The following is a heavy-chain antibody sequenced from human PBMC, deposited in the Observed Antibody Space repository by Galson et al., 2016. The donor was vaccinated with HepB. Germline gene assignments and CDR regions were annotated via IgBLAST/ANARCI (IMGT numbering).Heavy chain of an antibody. J-gene: IGHJ4*01. CDR2: TSPSGST. V-gene: IGHV4-31*03. CDR1: GGSLTSGGSY. D-gene: IGHD4-17*01. CDR3: ARARYGDEPHFDS. Sequence: TLSLTCSVSGGSLTSGGSYWSWIRQPPGKGLEWMGSTSPSGSTYYNPSLKSRVFISTDTSKNEISLSLTSATAADRAMYFCARARYGDEPHFDSWGQGTLVTVSS.